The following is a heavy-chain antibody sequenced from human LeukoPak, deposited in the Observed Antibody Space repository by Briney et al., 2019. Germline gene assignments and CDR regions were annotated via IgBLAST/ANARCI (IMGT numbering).Heavy chain of an antibody. CDR1: GFTFSSYA. Sequence: PGGSLRLSCAASGFTFSSYAMSWVRQAPGKGLEWVSAISGSGSSTHYADSVEGRFAASRDNAKNSLSLQMNSLRAEDTAVFYCARGSMRGYNTFFFDYWGQGSLVTVSS. CDR2: ISGSGSST. V-gene: IGHV3-23*01. J-gene: IGHJ4*02. D-gene: IGHD3-22*01. CDR3: ARGSMRGYNTFFFDY.